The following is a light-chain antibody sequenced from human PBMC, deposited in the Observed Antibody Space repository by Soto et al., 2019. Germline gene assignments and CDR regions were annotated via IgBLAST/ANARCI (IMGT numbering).Light chain of an antibody. CDR3: QHYGTSLWT. CDR1: QSVTSSY. CDR2: DAS. V-gene: IGKV3-20*01. J-gene: IGKJ1*01. Sequence: EIVLTQSPGTLALSPGERATLSCSASQSVTSSYLAWYQQKPGQAPRLLIYDASNRATGIPDRFSGSGSGTDFTLALSRLEPEDFAVYYCQHYGTSLWTFGQGTKVEIK.